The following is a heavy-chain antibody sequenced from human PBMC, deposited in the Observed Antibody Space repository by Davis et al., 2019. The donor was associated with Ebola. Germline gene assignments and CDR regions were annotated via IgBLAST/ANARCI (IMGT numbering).Heavy chain of an antibody. CDR2: IIPILGIA. Sequence: SVKVSCKASGGTFSSYAISWVRQAPGQGLEWMGRIIPILGIANYAQKFQGRVTITADKSTSTAYMELSSLRSEDTAVYYCARDRHYKYYYYGMDVWGQGTTVTVSS. D-gene: IGHD1-1*01. CDR1: GGTFSSYA. V-gene: IGHV1-69*04. CDR3: ARDRHYKYYYYGMDV. J-gene: IGHJ6*02.